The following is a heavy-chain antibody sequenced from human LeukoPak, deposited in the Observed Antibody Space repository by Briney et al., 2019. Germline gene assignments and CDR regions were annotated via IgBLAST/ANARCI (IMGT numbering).Heavy chain of an antibody. CDR1: GYTFTGYY. CDR2: INPNSGGT. V-gene: IGHV1-2*02. D-gene: IGHD3-22*01. CDR3: ARDGDYDSSGYYLLDY. J-gene: IGHJ4*02. Sequence: ASVKVSCKASGYTFTGYYMHWVRQAPGQGLEWMGWINPNSGGTNYAQKFQGRVTMTRDTSISTAYMELSRLRSDDKAVYYCARDGDYDSSGYYLLDYWGQGTLVTVSS.